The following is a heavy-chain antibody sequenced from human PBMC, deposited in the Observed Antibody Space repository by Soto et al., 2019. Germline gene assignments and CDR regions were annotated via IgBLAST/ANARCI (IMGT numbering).Heavy chain of an antibody. CDR2: IYYSAYSGTT. V-gene: IGHV4-31*03. J-gene: IGHJ4*02. CDR1: GGSINSGGFY. Sequence: QVQLQESGPGLVKPSQTLSLTCTVSGGSINSGGFYWTWIRQHPGKGLEWIGNIYYSAYSGTTYYNPTLKSRITISADTSKNQYSMRLSSVTDADTAVYYCARGHGNLDYWGQRTLVTVSS. CDR3: ARGHGNLDY.